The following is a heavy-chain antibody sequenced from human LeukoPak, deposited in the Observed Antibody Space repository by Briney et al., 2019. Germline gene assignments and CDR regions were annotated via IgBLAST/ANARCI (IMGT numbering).Heavy chain of an antibody. D-gene: IGHD3-3*01. CDR3: AREDLRFLEWLLTPFDY. V-gene: IGHV3-21*01. J-gene: IGHJ4*02. Sequence: GGSLGLSCAASGFTFSSYSMNWVRQAPGKGLEWVSSISSSSSYIYYADSVKGRFTISRDNAKNSLYLQMNSLRAEDTAVYYCAREDLRFLEWLLTPFDYWGQGTLVTVSS. CDR1: GFTFSSYS. CDR2: ISSSSSYI.